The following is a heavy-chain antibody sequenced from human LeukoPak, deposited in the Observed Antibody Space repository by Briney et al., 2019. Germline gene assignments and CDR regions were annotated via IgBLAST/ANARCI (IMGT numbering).Heavy chain of an antibody. CDR1: GGSISSSSYY. Sequence: PSETLSLTCTVSGGSISSSSYYWGWIRQPPGKGLEWIGSIYYSGSTYYNPSLKSRVTISVDTSKNQFSLKLSSVTAADTAVYYCARLRVGMITFGGVIEYWGQGTLVTVSS. CDR3: ARLRVGMITFGGVIEY. J-gene: IGHJ4*02. CDR2: IYYSGST. V-gene: IGHV4-39*07. D-gene: IGHD3-16*02.